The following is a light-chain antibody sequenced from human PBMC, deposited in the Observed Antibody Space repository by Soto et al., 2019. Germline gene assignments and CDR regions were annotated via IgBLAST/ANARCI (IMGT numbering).Light chain of an antibody. Sequence: EIVMTQSPATLSVSPGERATLSCRASQGVSNNLAWYQQKPGQAPRLLIYGASTRATGIPARFSGSGSDRDFTLTISSLQSEDFAVYYCQQYNNWPPWTFGQGTKVDIK. CDR2: GAS. V-gene: IGKV3-15*01. CDR1: QGVSNN. CDR3: QQYNNWPPWT. J-gene: IGKJ1*01.